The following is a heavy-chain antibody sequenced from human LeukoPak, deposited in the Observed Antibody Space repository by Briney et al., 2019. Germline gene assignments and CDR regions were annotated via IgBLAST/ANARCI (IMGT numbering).Heavy chain of an antibody. CDR3: TRGFSGRRDN. Sequence: ASVKVSCKASGYTFTSCDINWLRQATAQELEWMGWMNPNSGNTGYGQRFQGRITMTRDISIGTAYMELSNLTSEDTAIYYCTRGFSGRRDNWGQGTLVTVSA. J-gene: IGHJ4*02. V-gene: IGHV1-8*01. D-gene: IGHD6-19*01. CDR1: GYTFTSCD. CDR2: MNPNSGNT.